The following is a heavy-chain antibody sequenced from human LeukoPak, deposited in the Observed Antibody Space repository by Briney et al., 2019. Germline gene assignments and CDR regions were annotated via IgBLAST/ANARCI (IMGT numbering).Heavy chain of an antibody. Sequence: GGSLRLSCAASGFTFSSYDMSWVRQAPGEGLEWVSSISGSGGSIYYADSVQGRFTISRDNSKNTLYMQMNSLRAEDTAVYYCAKSHDSSGSDYWGQGTLVTVSS. V-gene: IGHV3-23*01. CDR2: ISGSGGSI. CDR1: GFTFSSYD. D-gene: IGHD3-22*01. CDR3: AKSHDSSGSDY. J-gene: IGHJ4*02.